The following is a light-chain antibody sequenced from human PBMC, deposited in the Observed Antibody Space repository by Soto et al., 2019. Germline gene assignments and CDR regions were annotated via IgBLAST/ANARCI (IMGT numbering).Light chain of an antibody. V-gene: IGLV1-40*01. CDR2: GNS. Sequence: QSVLTQPPSVSGAPGQRVTISCTGSSSNIGAGYDVHWYQQLPGTAPKLLIYGNSNRPSGVPDRFSGSKSVTSASLAITGLQAEDEADYYCQSYDSSLSGVVFGTGTKVTVL. CDR3: QSYDSSLSGVV. CDR1: SSNIGAGYD. J-gene: IGLJ1*01.